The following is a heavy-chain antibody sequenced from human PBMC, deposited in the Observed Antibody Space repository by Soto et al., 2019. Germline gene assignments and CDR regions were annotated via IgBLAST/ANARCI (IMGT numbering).Heavy chain of an antibody. V-gene: IGHV1-3*01. Sequence: QVQLVQSGAEVKMPGASVKVSCQASGYTFRSYGIHWVRQAPGQSLEWMGWIDAGNGDTKYSQNFQGRVTITRDTSASTAYMELSSLRSEDTAVYYCARVGISYLRWFDPWGQGTLVTVSS. CDR2: IDAGNGDT. D-gene: IGHD1-20*01. J-gene: IGHJ5*02. CDR1: GYTFRSYG. CDR3: ARVGISYLRWFDP.